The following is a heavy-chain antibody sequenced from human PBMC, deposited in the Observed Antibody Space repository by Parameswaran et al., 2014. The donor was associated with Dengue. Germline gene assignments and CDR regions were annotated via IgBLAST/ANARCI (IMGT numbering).Heavy chain of an antibody. V-gene: IGHV4-39*01. CDR2: IYYSGST. J-gene: IGHJ5*02. CDR1: GGSISSSSYY. CDR3: ARRDYIWFDP. Sequence: SETLSLTCTVSGGSISSSSYYWGWIRQPPGKGLEWIGSIYYSGSTYYNPSLKSRVTISVDTSKNQFSLKLSSVTAADTAVYYCARRDYIWFDPWGQGTLVTVSS. D-gene: IGHD3/OR15-3a*01.